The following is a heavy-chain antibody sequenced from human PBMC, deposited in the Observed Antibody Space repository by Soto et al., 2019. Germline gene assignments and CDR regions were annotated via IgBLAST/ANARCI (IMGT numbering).Heavy chain of an antibody. V-gene: IGHV3-74*01. CDR1: GFTFSSYW. Sequence: GGSLRLSCAASGFTFSSYWMHWVRQAPGKGLVWVSRINSDGSSTSYADSVKGRFTISRDNAKNTLYLQMNSLRAEDTAVYYCARDLGVPSIYCYHMYYYYSYGTDVWGQGTTVTLSS. CDR2: INSDGSST. J-gene: IGHJ6*02. CDR3: ARDLGVPSIYCYHMYYYYSYGTDV. D-gene: IGHD4-4*01.